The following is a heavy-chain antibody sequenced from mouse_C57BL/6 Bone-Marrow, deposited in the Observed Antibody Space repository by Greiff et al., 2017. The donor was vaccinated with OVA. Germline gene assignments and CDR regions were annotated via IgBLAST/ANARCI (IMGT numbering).Heavy chain of an antibody. V-gene: IGHV2-5*01. CDR3: AKTRLNPYAMDY. CDR1: GFSLTSYG. Sequence: VQLVESGPGLVQPSQSLSITCTVSGFSLTSYGVHWVRQSPGKGLGWLGVIWRGGSTDYNAAFMSRLSITKDNSKSQVFFKMNSLQADATAIYYCAKTRLNPYAMDYWGQGTSVTVSS. J-gene: IGHJ4*01. CDR2: IWRGGST.